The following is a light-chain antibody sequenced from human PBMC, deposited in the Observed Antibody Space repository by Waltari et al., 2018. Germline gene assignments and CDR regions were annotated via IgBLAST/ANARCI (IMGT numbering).Light chain of an antibody. Sequence: QAGLTLPPSVSKGLGQTTTITCTGNSDHVDYLGAAWLQLPQGHPPKLLFYRKNVRPSGISERFSASRSGNTASLTITGLQPEDEADYFCATWDRSLNMWLFGGGTKLTVL. V-gene: IGLV10-54*04. CDR1: SDHVDYLG. J-gene: IGLJ3*02. CDR3: ATWDRSLNMWL. CDR2: RKN.